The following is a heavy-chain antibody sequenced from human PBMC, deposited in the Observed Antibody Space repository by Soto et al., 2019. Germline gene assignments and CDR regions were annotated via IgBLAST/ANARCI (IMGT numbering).Heavy chain of an antibody. D-gene: IGHD1-1*01. CDR2: IYATGTT. V-gene: IGHV4-4*07. CDR1: GASISGFY. J-gene: IGHJ5*02. CDR3: VRDGTKTLPDWFDP. Sequence: SETLSLTLTVSGASISGFYWSWIRKSAGKGLEWIGRIYATGTTDYNPSLKSRVMMSVDTSNKQFSLKLRSVTAADTAVYYCVRDGTKTLPDWFDPWGQGISVTV.